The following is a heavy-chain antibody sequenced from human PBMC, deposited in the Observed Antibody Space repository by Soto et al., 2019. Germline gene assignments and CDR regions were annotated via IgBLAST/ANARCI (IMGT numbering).Heavy chain of an antibody. CDR3: TTDPGDYEDF. Sequence: EVQLVESGGDLVKPGGCLRLSCAASGITFTNAWMSWVRQAPGKGLEWVGRIKSRVDGGAADYAAPVGGRFTISRDDSTDTLFLQMNNLEAEDTAVYYCTTDPGDYEDFWGQGTLVTVSS. CDR2: IKSRVDGGAA. CDR1: GITFTNAW. D-gene: IGHD4-17*01. J-gene: IGHJ4*02. V-gene: IGHV3-15*01.